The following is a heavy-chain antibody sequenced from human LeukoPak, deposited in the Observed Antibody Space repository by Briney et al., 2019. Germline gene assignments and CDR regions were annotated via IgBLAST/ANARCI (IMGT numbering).Heavy chain of an antibody. CDR2: ISSSSSYI. CDR3: AKDPQYYYDSSGYFYFDY. Sequence: GGSLRLSCAASGFTFSSYSMNWVRQAPGKGLEWVSSISSSSSYIYYADSVKGRFTISRDNAKNSLYLQMNSLRAEDTVVYYCAKDPQYYYDSSGYFYFDYWGQGTLVTVSS. J-gene: IGHJ4*02. V-gene: IGHV3-21*04. CDR1: GFTFSSYS. D-gene: IGHD3-22*01.